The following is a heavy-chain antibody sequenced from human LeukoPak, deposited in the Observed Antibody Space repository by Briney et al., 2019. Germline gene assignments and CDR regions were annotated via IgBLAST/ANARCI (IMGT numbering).Heavy chain of an antibody. V-gene: IGHV3-9*01. D-gene: IGHD3-22*01. Sequence: GRSLRLSCAASGFTFDDYAMHWVRQAPVKGLEWVSGISWNSGSIGYADSVKGRFTISRDNAKNSLYLQMNSLRAEDTALYYCAKARTYYYDSSGYWNAFDIWGQGTMVTVSS. CDR2: ISWNSGSI. J-gene: IGHJ3*02. CDR1: GFTFDDYA. CDR3: AKARTYYYDSSGYWNAFDI.